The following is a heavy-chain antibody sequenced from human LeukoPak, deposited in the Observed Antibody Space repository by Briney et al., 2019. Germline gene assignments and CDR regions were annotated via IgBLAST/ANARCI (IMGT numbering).Heavy chain of an antibody. D-gene: IGHD3-22*01. V-gene: IGHV3-23*01. CDR2: ISGIGGSA. J-gene: IGHJ4*02. CDR1: GVTFRGDA. Sequence: GCLRLSRAASGVTFRGDAMSGGCEAPGEGRWGGSAISGIGGSAYYAESVKGRLPISRANSKNTLYLQMNSLRAEDTAVYYCAKAAGYYDSSGYFYWGQGTLVPVSS. CDR3: AKAAGYYDSSGYFY.